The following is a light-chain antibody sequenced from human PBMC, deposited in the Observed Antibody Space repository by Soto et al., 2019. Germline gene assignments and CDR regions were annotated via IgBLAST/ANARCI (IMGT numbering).Light chain of an antibody. CDR2: GAS. V-gene: IGKV3D-20*02. J-gene: IGKJ1*01. Sequence: ETVLTHPPRTLSLSPGETETPSCSASQSVSSSYLAWYQQKHGQAPRLLIYGASSRATGIPDRFSGSGSGTDFTLTISDVQPEDFALYYCHQRQSWHRTFGQRTKVDI. CDR3: HQRQSWHRT. CDR1: QSVSSSY.